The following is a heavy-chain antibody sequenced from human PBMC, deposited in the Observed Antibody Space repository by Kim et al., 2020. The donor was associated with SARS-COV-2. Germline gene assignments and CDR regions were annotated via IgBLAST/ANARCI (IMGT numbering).Heavy chain of an antibody. CDR3: ARGSVRGLDYYYMDV. CDR2: ISAYNGNT. CDR1: GYTFSNYG. V-gene: IGHV1-18*01. J-gene: IGHJ6*03. Sequence: ASVKVSCKASGYTFSNYGINWVRQAPGQGLEWMGWISAYNGNTNYAQKLQDRVTMTTDTSTTTAYMDLTSLTYDDTAVYYCARGSVRGLDYYYMDVWGKGTTVNVSS. D-gene: IGHD4-4*01.